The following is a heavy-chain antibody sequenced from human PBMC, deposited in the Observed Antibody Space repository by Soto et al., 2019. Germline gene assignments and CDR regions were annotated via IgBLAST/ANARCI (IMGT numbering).Heavy chain of an antibody. CDR2: IYYLGST. V-gene: IGHV4-59*01. D-gene: IGHD3-10*01. CDR3: ARDGYDGSGSPYPAY. Sequence: LSLTCSVSGGSMSEYFWSWIRQSPGKGLEWIGYIYYLGSTDYNPSLKSRVTISVDTSKRQFSLRLTSVTAADTAVYYCARDGYDGSGSPYPAYWGPGTQVTRSS. J-gene: IGHJ4*02. CDR1: GGSMSEYF.